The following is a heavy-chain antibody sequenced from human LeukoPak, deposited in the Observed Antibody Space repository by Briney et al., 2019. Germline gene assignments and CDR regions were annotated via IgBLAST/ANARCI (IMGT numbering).Heavy chain of an antibody. CDR3: ARAGITVRGAYDY. V-gene: IGHV3-21*01. J-gene: IGHJ4*02. D-gene: IGHD1-14*01. CDR2: ISSSSSYI. CDR1: GFTFSSYS. Sequence: GGSLRLSCAASGFTFSSYSMNWVRQAPGKGLECVSSISSSSSYIYYADSVKGRFTISRDNAKNSLYLQMNSLRAEDTAVYYCARAGITVRGAYDYWGQGTLVTVSS.